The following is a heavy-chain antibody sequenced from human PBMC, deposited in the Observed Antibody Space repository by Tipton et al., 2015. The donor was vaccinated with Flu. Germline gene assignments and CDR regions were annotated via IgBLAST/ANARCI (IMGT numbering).Heavy chain of an antibody. Sequence: SLRLSCAASGFSLRNYWVTWVRQAPGKGLEWVANINQDGSQKHYLDSVKGRFTISRDNPMNSMYMQMNSLRAEDTAVYYCVRAIYNSDYYSGQGTLVTVSS. J-gene: IGHJ4*02. CDR1: GFSLRNYW. CDR3: VRAIYNSDYY. V-gene: IGHV3-7*01. CDR2: INQDGSQK. D-gene: IGHD4/OR15-4a*01.